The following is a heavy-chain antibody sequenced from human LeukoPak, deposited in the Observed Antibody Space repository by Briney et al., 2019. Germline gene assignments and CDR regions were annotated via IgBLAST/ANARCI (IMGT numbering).Heavy chain of an antibody. CDR2: ISSSSSYI. CDR3: ARFGIAAAEIDY. Sequence: GGSLRLSCAASGFTFSSYSMNWVRQAPGKGLEWVSSISSSSSYIYYADSVKGRFTISRDNAKNSLYLQMNSLRAEDTAVYYCARFGIAAAEIDYWGQGTLVTVSS. D-gene: IGHD6-13*01. J-gene: IGHJ4*02. CDR1: GFTFSSYS. V-gene: IGHV3-21*01.